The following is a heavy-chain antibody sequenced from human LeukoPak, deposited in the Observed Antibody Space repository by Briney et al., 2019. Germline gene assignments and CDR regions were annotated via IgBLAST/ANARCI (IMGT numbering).Heavy chain of an antibody. V-gene: IGHV5-51*01. CDR2: IYPGDSDT. J-gene: IGHJ4*02. CDR1: GYSFTSSW. CDR3: ARSLYGVNTWFDY. D-gene: IGHD4/OR15-4a*01. Sequence: GEPLKISWKGSGYSFTSSWSGWVRQMPGKGLEWMGIIYPGDSDTRYSPSFQGQITISAGKSISTAYLPWKRLKAPDPAMYYCARSLYGVNTWFDYWGQGTLVTVSS.